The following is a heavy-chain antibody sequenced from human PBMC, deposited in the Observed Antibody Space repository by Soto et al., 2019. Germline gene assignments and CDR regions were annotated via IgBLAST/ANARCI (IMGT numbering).Heavy chain of an antibody. V-gene: IGHV3-11*01. CDR3: ARDLRQLLSHNYYYYYLDV. CDR2: IGSSGLSV. CDR1: GFTFSDYQ. Sequence: QVHLVESGGGLVKPGGSLRLSCAASGFTFSDYQMSWIRQAPGKGLEWDSYIGSSGLSVYYEDSVKGRFTISRDNANNSLYLEMNSLRAEDSAVYYCARDLRQLLSHNYYYYYLDVWGKGTTVSVSS. J-gene: IGHJ6*03. D-gene: IGHD2-2*01.